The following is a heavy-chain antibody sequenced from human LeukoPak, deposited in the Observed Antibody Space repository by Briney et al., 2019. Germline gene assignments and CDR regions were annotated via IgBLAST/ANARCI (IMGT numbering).Heavy chain of an antibody. V-gene: IGHV4-4*02. CDR2: IFHTGST. CDR3: ARDSNGFYYFNY. CDR1: GGSVSTMNW. Sequence: SETLSLTCGVSGGSVSTMNWWSWVRQSPGKGLEWIGEIFHTGSTNYNPSLKSRVTISVDTSKNQFSLKLSSVTAADTALYYCARDSNGFYYFNYWGQGTLVTVSS. J-gene: IGHJ4*02. D-gene: IGHD3-22*01.